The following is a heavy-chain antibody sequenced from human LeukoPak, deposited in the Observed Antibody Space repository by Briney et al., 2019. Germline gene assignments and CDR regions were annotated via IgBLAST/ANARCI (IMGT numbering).Heavy chain of an antibody. CDR1: GFTFSSSG. D-gene: IGHD4-23*01. CDR2: IRYDGGIK. J-gene: IGHJ4*02. Sequence: GGSLRLSCAASGFTFSSSGMHWVRQAPGKGLEWVAYIRYDGGIKHHADSVKGRFTVSRDNSENTLYLQMNSLRPEDTAVYYCAKSVAPVVSRAYYFDYWGQGTLVTVSS. V-gene: IGHV3-30*02. CDR3: AKSVAPVVSRAYYFDY.